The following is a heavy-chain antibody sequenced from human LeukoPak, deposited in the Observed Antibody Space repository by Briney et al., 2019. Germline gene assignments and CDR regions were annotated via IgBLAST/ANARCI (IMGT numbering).Heavy chain of an antibody. CDR2: IYPGDSDT. CDR1: GYSFTSYW. CDR3: ARDRPQDAFDI. Sequence: GESLKISCKGSGYSFTSYWIGWVRQMPGKGLEWMGVIYPGDSDTTYSPSFQGQVSISADKSISTAYLQWSSLKASDTAMYFCARDRPQDAFDIWGQGTMVTVSS. V-gene: IGHV5-51*01. J-gene: IGHJ3*02.